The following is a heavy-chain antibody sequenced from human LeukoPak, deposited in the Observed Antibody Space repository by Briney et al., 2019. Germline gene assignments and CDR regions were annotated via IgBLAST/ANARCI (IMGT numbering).Heavy chain of an antibody. CDR2: INHSGST. CDR3: GTSSDWQQY. CDR1: GGSFSTYY. J-gene: IGHJ1*01. V-gene: IGHV4-34*01. D-gene: IGHD6-25*01. Sequence: SETLSLTCAGYGGSFSTYYWTWIRQSPGKGLEWIGEINHSGSTNYNPSLKSRVTISGDTSKNQFSLKVTSVNAADTAVYYCGTSSDWQQYWGQGTLVIVSS.